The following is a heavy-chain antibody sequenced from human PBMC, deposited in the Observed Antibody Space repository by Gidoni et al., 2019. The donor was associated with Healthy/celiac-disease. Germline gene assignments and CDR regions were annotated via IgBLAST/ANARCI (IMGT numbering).Heavy chain of an antibody. J-gene: IGHJ4*02. D-gene: IGHD2-21*02. CDR2: ISACNGNT. CDR3: ARDPRMGDDSFKTFDY. V-gene: IGHV1-18*01. Sequence: QVQLVQSGAEVKKPGASVKVSCKASGYPFTSYGISWVRQAPGQGLEWMGWISACNGNTNYAQKLQGRVTMTTDTSTSTAYMELRSLRSDDTAVYYCARDPRMGDDSFKTFDYWGQGTLVTVSS. CDR1: GYPFTSYG.